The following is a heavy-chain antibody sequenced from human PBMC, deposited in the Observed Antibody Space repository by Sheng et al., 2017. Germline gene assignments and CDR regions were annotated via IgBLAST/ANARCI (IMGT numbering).Heavy chain of an antibody. CDR3: ARDDFWSGQEIRNGRFDY. CDR2: IYYSGST. D-gene: IGHD3-3*01. V-gene: IGHV4-39*07. Sequence: QLQLQESGPGLVNPSETLSLTCTVSGGSISSSSYYWGWIRQPPGKGLEWIGSIYYSGSTYYNPSLKSRVTISVDTSKNQFSLKLSSVTAADTAVYYCARDDFWSGQEIRNGRFDYWGQGNPGSPSPQ. CDR1: GGSISSSSYY. J-gene: IGHJ4*02.